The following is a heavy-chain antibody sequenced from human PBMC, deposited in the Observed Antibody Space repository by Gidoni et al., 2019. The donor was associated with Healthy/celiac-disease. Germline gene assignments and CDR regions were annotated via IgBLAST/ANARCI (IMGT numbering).Heavy chain of an antibody. V-gene: IGHV3-7*01. D-gene: IGHD6-6*01. CDR3: ARNPYSSSPRSTLFDY. J-gene: IGHJ4*02. Sequence: EVQLVESGGGLVQPGGSLRLSCAASGFTFSSYWMSWVRQAPGKGLEWVANIKQDGSEKYYVDSVKGRFTISRDNAKNSLYLQMNSLRAEDTAVYYCARNPYSSSPRSTLFDYWGQGTLVTVSS. CDR1: GFTFSSYW. CDR2: IKQDGSEK.